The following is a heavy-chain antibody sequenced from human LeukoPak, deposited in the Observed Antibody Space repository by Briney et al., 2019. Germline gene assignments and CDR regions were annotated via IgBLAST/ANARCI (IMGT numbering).Heavy chain of an antibody. CDR3: ARQARYYDFWNGYYIGGGFDY. D-gene: IGHD3-3*01. CDR2: IYYSGST. Sequence: SETLSLTCTVSGGSISSYYWSWIRQPPGKGLEWIGYIYYSGSTTYNPSLKSRVTISVDTSKNQFSLKLSSVTAADTAVYYCARQARYYDFWNGYYIGGGFDYWGQGTLVTVSS. V-gene: IGHV4-59*08. J-gene: IGHJ4*02. CDR1: GGSISSYY.